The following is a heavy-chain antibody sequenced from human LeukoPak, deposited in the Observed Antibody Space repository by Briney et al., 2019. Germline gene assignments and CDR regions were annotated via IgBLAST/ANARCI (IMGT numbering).Heavy chain of an antibody. V-gene: IGHV3-43*01. CDR2: ITWNGDST. D-gene: IGHD5-12*01. CDR1: GFTFDDYN. J-gene: IGHJ6*03. Sequence: GGSLRLSCAAAGFTFDDYNMHWVRQVPGKGLEWVSLITWNGDSTYYGDSVEGRFTISRDNSKNALYLQMNSLRTEDTALYYCAKDKWLRGYYYYYMDVWGKGTTVTVSS. CDR3: AKDKWLRGYYYYYMDV.